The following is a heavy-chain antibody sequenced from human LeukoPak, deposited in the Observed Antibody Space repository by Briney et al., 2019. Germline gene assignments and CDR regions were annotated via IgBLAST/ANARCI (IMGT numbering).Heavy chain of an antibody. CDR3: AREGLTVDAFDI. J-gene: IGHJ3*02. CDR2: ISWNSGII. Sequence: PGRSLRLSCAASGFKLDDYAVHWVRHGPGKGLEWVSGISWNSGIIDYADSVKGRFTISRDNAKSSLFLQMNSLRVEDTALYYCAREGLTVDAFDIWGPGTVVTVSS. V-gene: IGHV3-9*01. CDR1: GFKLDDYA. D-gene: IGHD2-21*02.